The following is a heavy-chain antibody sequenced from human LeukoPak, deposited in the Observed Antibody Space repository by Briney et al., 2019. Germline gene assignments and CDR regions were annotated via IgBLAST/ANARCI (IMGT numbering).Heavy chain of an antibody. J-gene: IGHJ4*02. CDR2: IYWDDDK. Sequence: SGPTLVKPTQTLTLTCTFSGFSLSTSGVGVGWIRQPPGKALEWLALIYWDDDKRYSPSLKSRLTITKDTSKNQVVLTMTNMDPVDTATYYCARKRDGYKLFDYWGQGTLVAVSS. CDR1: GFSLSTSGVG. CDR3: ARKRDGYKLFDY. D-gene: IGHD5-24*01. V-gene: IGHV2-5*02.